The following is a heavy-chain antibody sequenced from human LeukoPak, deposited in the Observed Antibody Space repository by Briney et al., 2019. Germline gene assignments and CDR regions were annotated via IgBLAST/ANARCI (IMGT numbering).Heavy chain of an antibody. CDR3: ARVVGYSSSWYSCFDC. J-gene: IGHJ4*02. V-gene: IGHV3-74*01. CDR2: ISSDGSSI. CDR1: GFTFSTYW. Sequence: GGSLRLSCAASGFTFSTYWMHWVRQAPGKGLVWVSRISSDGSSISYADSVKGRFTISRDNAKNTLYLQMNSLRVEDAAVYYCARVVGYSSSWYSCFDCWGQGTLVTVS. D-gene: IGHD6-13*01.